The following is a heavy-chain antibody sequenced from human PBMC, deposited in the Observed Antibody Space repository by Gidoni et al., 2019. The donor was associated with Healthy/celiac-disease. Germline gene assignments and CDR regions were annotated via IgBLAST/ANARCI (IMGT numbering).Heavy chain of an antibody. D-gene: IGHD3-10*01. Sequence: EVQLVEAGGGLVQPGRSLRLSCAASGFTFDDYAMHWVRQAPGTGLEWVSGISWNSGSIGYADSVKGRFTISRDNAKNSLYLQMNSLRAEDTALYYCAKDTSGSGTDAWFDPWGQGTLVTVSS. J-gene: IGHJ5*02. CDR1: GFTFDDYA. V-gene: IGHV3-9*01. CDR3: AKDTSGSGTDAWFDP. CDR2: ISWNSGSI.